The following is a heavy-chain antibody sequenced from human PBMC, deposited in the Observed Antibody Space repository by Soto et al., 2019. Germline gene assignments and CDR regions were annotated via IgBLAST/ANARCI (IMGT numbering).Heavy chain of an antibody. V-gene: IGHV3-74*01. CDR3: VGLHPDSAR. Sequence: EVPLLESGGGLVQPGGSLRLSCAASGFTFSTYWMHWVRQAPGKGLVWISRVSSDGSTTTYADSVKGRFTISRDNAKHTVYLRLSSLRAGDTAVYYCVGLHPDSARWGQGTVVTVSS. CDR1: GFTFSTYW. D-gene: IGHD1-26*01. CDR2: VSSDGSTT. J-gene: IGHJ4*02.